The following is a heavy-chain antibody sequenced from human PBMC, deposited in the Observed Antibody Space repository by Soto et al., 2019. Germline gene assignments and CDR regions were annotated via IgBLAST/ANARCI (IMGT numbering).Heavy chain of an antibody. V-gene: IGHV1-8*01. Sequence: ASVKVSCKASGYTFTSYDINWVRQATGQGLEWMGWMNPNSGNTGYAQKFQGRVTMTRNTSISTAYMELSSLRSEDTAVYYCARMFRITMVRGVIPLGYWGQGTLVTVSS. CDR3: ARMFRITMVRGVIPLGY. J-gene: IGHJ4*02. CDR1: GYTFTSYD. CDR2: MNPNSGNT. D-gene: IGHD3-10*01.